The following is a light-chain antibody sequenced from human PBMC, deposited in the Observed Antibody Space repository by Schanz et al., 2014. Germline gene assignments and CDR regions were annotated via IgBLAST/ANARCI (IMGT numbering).Light chain of an antibody. CDR3: SSYAGSIYV. Sequence: QSALTQPASVSGSPGQSITLSCTGTSSDVGGTNYVSWYQQHPGKVPKLMIYDVSNRPSGVSNRFSGSKSGNTAFLTVSGVQAEDEADYYCSSYAGSIYVFGTGTKLTVL. CDR2: DVS. CDR1: SSDVGGTNY. J-gene: IGLJ1*01. V-gene: IGLV2-14*01.